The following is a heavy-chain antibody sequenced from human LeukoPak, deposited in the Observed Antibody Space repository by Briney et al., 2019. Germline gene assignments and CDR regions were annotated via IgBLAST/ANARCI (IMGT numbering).Heavy chain of an antibody. J-gene: IGHJ4*02. CDR3: ARASGADRPSDY. CDR2: ISYIGST. CDR1: GGSISSYD. D-gene: IGHD3-10*01. V-gene: IGHV4-59*01. Sequence: SETLSLTCTVSGGSISSYDCNWIRQPPGQRPEWIGYISYIGSTNYHSSLKRRVTMSVDLSKNQFSLKLSSVTAADTAVYYCARASGADRPSDYWGQGTLVTVSS.